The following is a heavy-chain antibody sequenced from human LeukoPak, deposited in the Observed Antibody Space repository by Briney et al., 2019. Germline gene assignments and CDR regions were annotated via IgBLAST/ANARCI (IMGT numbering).Heavy chain of an antibody. CDR3: ARGGYSSSWTSKGFDY. Sequence: SETLSLTCTVSGGSISSYYWSWIRQPPGKGLEWIGYIYYSGSTNYNPSLKSRVTISVDTSKNQFSLKLSSVTAADTAVYYCARGGYSSSWTSKGFDYWGQGTLVTVSS. CDR1: GGSISSYY. V-gene: IGHV4-59*01. J-gene: IGHJ4*02. D-gene: IGHD6-13*01. CDR2: IYYSGST.